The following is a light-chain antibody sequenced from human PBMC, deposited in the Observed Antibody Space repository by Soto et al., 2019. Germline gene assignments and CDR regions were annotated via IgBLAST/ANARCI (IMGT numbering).Light chain of an antibody. CDR1: QSVRNN. Sequence: IVLTQSPATLSLSPGERATLSCRASQSVRNNLAWYQQKPGQPPRLLIYDASNRATDIPARFSGSGSGTDFTLTINSLESEDFAVYHCQQRSNWPSFGQGTRLEI. CDR3: QQRSNWPS. V-gene: IGKV3-11*01. J-gene: IGKJ5*01. CDR2: DAS.